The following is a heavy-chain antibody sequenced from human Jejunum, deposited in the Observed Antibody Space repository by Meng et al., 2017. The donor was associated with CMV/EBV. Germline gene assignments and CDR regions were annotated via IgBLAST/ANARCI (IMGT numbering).Heavy chain of an antibody. D-gene: IGHD6-13*01. Sequence: GFTFSSYDMGWVRQAPGKGLEWFSVIFSGGSTTYYADSVKGRFTISRDNSKNTLYLQMNSLRADDTAVYYCAKDHTSSSWGSLGYWGQGTRVTVSS. V-gene: IGHV3-23*03. CDR2: IFSGGSTT. J-gene: IGHJ4*02. CDR3: AKDHTSSSWGSLGY. CDR1: GFTFSSYD.